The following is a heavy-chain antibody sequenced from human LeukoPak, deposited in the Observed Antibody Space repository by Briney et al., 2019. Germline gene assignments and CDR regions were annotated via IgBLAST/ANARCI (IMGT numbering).Heavy chain of an antibody. CDR2: ISGSSSST. CDR3: ARVRMITMIAYDAFDI. J-gene: IGHJ3*02. Sequence: GGSLRLSCAASGFTFSTYAMNWVRQAPGKGLEWVSAISGSSSSTYYADSVKGRFTISRDNSKNTLYLQMNSLRAEDTAVYYCARVRMITMIAYDAFDIWGQGTMVTVSS. V-gene: IGHV3-23*01. CDR1: GFTFSTYA. D-gene: IGHD3-22*01.